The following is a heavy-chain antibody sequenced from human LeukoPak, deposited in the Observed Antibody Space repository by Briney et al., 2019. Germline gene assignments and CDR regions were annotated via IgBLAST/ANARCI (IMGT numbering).Heavy chain of an antibody. CDR3: AKNAVNNYGPFDY. V-gene: IGHV4-34*01. CDR2: INHSGST. J-gene: IGHJ4*02. CDR1: GESFSGYY. Sequence: SETLSLTCAVYGESFSGYYWSWIRQPPGKGLEWIGEINHSGSTNYNPSLKSRVTISVDTSKNQFSLKLTSVTAADTAVYYCAKNAVNNYGPFDYWGQGTLVTVSS. D-gene: IGHD5-18*01.